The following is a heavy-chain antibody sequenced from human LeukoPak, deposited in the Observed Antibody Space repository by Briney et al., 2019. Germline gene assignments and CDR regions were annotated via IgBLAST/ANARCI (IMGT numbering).Heavy chain of an antibody. D-gene: IGHD3-22*01. J-gene: IGHJ4*02. CDR2: ISWNSGSI. CDR3: AKDIAYYYDSSGYLDY. CDR1: GFTFSNYA. Sequence: PGGSLRLSCAASGFTFSNYAMHWVRQAPGKGLEWVSGISWNSGSIGYADSVKGRFTISRDNAKNSLYLQMNSLRAEDTALYYCAKDIAYYYDSSGYLDYWGQGTLVTVSS. V-gene: IGHV3-9*01.